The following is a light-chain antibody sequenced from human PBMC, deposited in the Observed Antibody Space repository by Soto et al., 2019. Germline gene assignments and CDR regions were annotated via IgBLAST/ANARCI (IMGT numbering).Light chain of an antibody. J-gene: IGKJ1*01. Sequence: DIVMTQSPDSLAVSLGERATITCTSSQSVSSSYLAWYQQKPGQAPRLLIYGASSRATGIPDRFSGSGSGTDFTLTISRLEPEDFAVYYCQQYGSSPWTFGQGTKVDIK. CDR2: GAS. CDR1: QSVSSSY. CDR3: QQYGSSPWT. V-gene: IGKV3-20*01.